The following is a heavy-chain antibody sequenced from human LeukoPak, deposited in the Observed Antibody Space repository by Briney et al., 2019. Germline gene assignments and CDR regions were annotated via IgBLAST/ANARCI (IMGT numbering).Heavy chain of an antibody. CDR3: ARDTSTAMVLFDY. CDR2: ISYDGSNK. Sequence: GGSLRLSCAASGFTFSSYGMHWVRQAPGKGLEWVAVISYDGSNKYYADSVKGRFTISRDNSKNTLYLQMSSLRGEDTAVYYCARDTSTAMVLFDYWGQGTLVTVAS. V-gene: IGHV3-30*03. CDR1: GFTFSSYG. J-gene: IGHJ4*02. D-gene: IGHD5-18*01.